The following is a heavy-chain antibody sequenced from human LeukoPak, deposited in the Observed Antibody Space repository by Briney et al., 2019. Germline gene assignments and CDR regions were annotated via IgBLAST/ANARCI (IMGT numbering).Heavy chain of an antibody. D-gene: IGHD2-21*02. CDR3: VRDPSTAIPLDF. CDR2: IHPHGSQT. Sequence: GGSLRLSCAASGFPFSSYWMAWVRQAPGRGLFWVSSIHPHGSQTYYADSVKGRFTISRDNAKNTLDLQLNSLRADDSAVYYCVRDPSTAIPLDFWGQGTLVTVSS. V-gene: IGHV3-74*01. J-gene: IGHJ4*02. CDR1: GFPFSSYW.